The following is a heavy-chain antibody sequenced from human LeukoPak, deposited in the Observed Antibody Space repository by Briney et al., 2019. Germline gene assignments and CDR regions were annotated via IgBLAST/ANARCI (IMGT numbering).Heavy chain of an antibody. CDR1: GFTFNMYW. V-gene: IGHV3-7*01. Sequence: PGGSLRLSCAASGFTFNMYWMSWVRQAPGKGLEWVANIKQDGSEKKYVDSVKGRFTISRDNAENSLDPQMNSLRAEDTAVYHCARNPEREYWFDPWGQGSLVTVSS. CDR2: IKQDGSEK. J-gene: IGHJ5*02. CDR3: ARNPEREYWFDP.